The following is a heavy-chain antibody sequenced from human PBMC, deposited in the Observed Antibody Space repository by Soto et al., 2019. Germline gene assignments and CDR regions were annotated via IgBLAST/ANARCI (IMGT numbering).Heavy chain of an antibody. Sequence: GGSLRLSCAASGFTFSNYAMSWVRQAPGKGLEWVSAMSGGSDATYYADSVKGRFTISRDNPKNTLYLQMNSLRAEDTAVYHCARDQGTVVTQTLDYWGQGALVTVSS. D-gene: IGHD2-15*01. CDR3: ARDQGTVVTQTLDY. CDR2: MSGGSDAT. J-gene: IGHJ4*02. CDR1: GFTFSNYA. V-gene: IGHV3-23*01.